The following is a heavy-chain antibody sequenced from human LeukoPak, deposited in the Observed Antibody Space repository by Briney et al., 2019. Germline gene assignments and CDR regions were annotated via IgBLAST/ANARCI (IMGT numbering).Heavy chain of an antibody. CDR1: GYTFTSYG. V-gene: IGHV1-18*01. Sequence: ASVKVSCKASGYTFTSYGISWVRQAPGQGLEWMGWISAYNSNTNYAQKLQGRVTMTTDTSTSTAYMELRSLRSDDTAVYYCARSTEENWDPNWFDPWGQGTLVTVSS. J-gene: IGHJ5*02. D-gene: IGHD7-27*01. CDR3: ARSTEENWDPNWFDP. CDR2: ISAYNSNT.